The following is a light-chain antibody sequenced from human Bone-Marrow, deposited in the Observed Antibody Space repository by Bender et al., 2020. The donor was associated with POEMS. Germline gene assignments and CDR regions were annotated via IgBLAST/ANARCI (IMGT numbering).Light chain of an antibody. Sequence: SYEVTQPPSVSVSPGQTARITCSGDTLPKKYAYWYQQKSGQAPVLVIYEDTKRPSVIPERFSGSSSGTVATLTISGAQVEDEADYYFFSTDITQYQWVFGGGTKLTVL. J-gene: IGLJ3*02. V-gene: IGLV3-10*01. CDR1: TLPKKY. CDR3: FSTDITQYQWV. CDR2: EDT.